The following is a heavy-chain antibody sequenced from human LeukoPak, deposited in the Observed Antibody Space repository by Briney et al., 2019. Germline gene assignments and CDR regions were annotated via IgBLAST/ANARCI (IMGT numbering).Heavy chain of an antibody. J-gene: IGHJ4*02. CDR1: GYSFTNYW. CDR3: ARARQSGSYAGFAH. D-gene: IGHD3-16*01. CDR2: IYPGDSDT. V-gene: IGHV5-51*01. Sequence: GESLKISCQSSGYSFTNYWIAWVRQMPGKGLEWMGIIYPGDSDTRVSPSFRGRVTMSADKSVSTAYLQLNNLKASDTAMYYCARARQSGSYAGFAHWGPGTLVTVSS.